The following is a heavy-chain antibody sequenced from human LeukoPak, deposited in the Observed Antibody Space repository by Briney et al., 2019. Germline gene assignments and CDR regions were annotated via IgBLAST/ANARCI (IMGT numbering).Heavy chain of an antibody. D-gene: IGHD3-10*01. CDR2: IYTSGST. V-gene: IGHV4-61*02. CDR3: ARDGLNTMVRGKIHYYYMDV. Sequence: SQTPSLTCTVSGGSISSGSYYWSWIRQPAGKGLEWIGRIYTSGSTHYNPSLKSRVTISVDTSKNQFSLKLSSVTAADTAVYYCARDGLNTMVRGKIHYYYMDVWGKGTTVTISS. CDR1: GGSISSGSYY. J-gene: IGHJ6*03.